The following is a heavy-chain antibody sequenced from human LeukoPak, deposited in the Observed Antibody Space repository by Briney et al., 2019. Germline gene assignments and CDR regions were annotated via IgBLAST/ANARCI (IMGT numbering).Heavy chain of an antibody. J-gene: IGHJ5*02. Sequence: VKVSCKASGYTFTGYYIHWGRQAPGQGLEWRGWINPNSGGTNYAQKFQGRVTMTRATSISTAYMELSRLRSDDTAVYYCARDRQQLVRRGYWFDPWGQGTLVTVSS. CDR3: ARDRQQLVRRGYWFDP. CDR1: GYTFTGYY. V-gene: IGHV1-2*02. D-gene: IGHD6-13*01. CDR2: INPNSGGT.